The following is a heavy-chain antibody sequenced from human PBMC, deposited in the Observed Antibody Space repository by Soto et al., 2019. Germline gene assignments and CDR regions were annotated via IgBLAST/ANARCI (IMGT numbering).Heavy chain of an antibody. J-gene: IGHJ5*02. CDR2: ISSSGSTI. Sequence: GGSLRLSCAASGFTFSDYYMSWIRQAPGKGLEWVSYISSSGSTIYYADPVKGRFTISRDNAKNSLYLQMNSLRAEDTAVYYCARGGVLVPAAIDGGFDPWGQGTLVTVSS. V-gene: IGHV3-11*01. CDR3: ARGGVLVPAAIDGGFDP. CDR1: GFTFSDYY. D-gene: IGHD2-2*01.